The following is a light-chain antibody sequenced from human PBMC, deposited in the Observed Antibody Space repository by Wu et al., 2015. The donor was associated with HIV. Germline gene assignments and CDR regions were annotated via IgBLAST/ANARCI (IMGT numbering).Light chain of an antibody. J-gene: IGKJ4*01. CDR3: QQYEASPLT. CDR1: QNINSYS. V-gene: IGKV3-20*01. Sequence: EIVLTQSPGTLSLSPGERATLSCRASQNINSYSLAWYQQKLGQPPRLLIYIASSRATGVPDRFSGSGSGTDFTLTISRLEPEDFAVYYCQQYEASPLTFGGGTKVEIK. CDR2: IAS.